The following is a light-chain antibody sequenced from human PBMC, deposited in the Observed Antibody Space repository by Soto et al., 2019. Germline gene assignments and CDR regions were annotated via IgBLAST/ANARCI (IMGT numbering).Light chain of an antibody. V-gene: IGLV1-40*01. CDR3: PSCDSSLSGGV. CDR1: SSNIGEVYE. Sequence: QAVVTQPPSVSGAPGQRVTISCTGSSSNIGEVYEVHWYQQLPGTAHRLLIYGNIYRPSGIPDRFSGSKSGTSVSLAITGLQAEDEADYHCPSCDSSLSGGVFGGGTKVTVL. J-gene: IGLJ3*02. CDR2: GNI.